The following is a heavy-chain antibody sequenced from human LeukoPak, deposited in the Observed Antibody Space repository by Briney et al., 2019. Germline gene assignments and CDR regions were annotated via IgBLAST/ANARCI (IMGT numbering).Heavy chain of an antibody. D-gene: IGHD3-16*01. CDR3: ARAQKGAYWFDP. CDR2: IWYDGSNK. Sequence: GGSLRLSCAASGFTFSSYGMHWVRQAPGKGLEWAAVIWYDGSNKYYADSVKGRFTISRDNSKNTLYLQMNSLRAEDTAVYYCARAQKGAYWFDPWGQGTLVTVSS. V-gene: IGHV3-33*01. J-gene: IGHJ5*02. CDR1: GFTFSSYG.